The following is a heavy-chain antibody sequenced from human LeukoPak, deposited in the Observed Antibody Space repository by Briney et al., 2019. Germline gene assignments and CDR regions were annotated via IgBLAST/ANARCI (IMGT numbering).Heavy chain of an antibody. Sequence: GGSLRLSCTASGFTFGDYAMTWVRQAPGKGLEWVGLIRSVAHGGTTEYAASVKGRFTISRDDSKNIAYLQMNSLKIGDTAVYFCARGAMVRGANYYFDIWGQGTLVTVSS. V-gene: IGHV3-49*04. CDR1: GFTFGDYA. CDR2: IRSVAHGGTT. D-gene: IGHD3-10*01. CDR3: ARGAMVRGANYYFDI. J-gene: IGHJ4*02.